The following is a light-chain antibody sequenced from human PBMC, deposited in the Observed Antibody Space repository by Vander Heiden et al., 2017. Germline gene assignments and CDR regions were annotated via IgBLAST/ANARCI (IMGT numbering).Light chain of an antibody. CDR3: ATLDNSLRGVV. CDR1: ISHIGRSF. Sequence: YVLAQALSESGPPGQRVPISCSVSISHIGRSFVYWSQQFPGTAPKLLIYRDSQRPAGVPDRVSGSKSGTSASLASSGLRAEDEADYYCATLDNSLRGVVFGGGTKLTVL. V-gene: IGLV1-47*01. CDR2: RDS. J-gene: IGLJ2*01.